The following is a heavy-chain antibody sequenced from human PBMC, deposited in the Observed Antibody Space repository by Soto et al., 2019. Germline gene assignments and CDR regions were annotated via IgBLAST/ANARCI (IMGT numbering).Heavy chain of an antibody. CDR2: IYYSGST. CDR3: ARSAKLVVPAAIMDV. D-gene: IGHD2-2*01. CDR1: GGSISSSSYY. Sequence: SETLSLTCTVSGGSISSSSYYWGRIRQPPGKGLEWIGSIYYSGSTYYNPSLKSRITINPDTSKNQFSLQLNSVTPEDTAVYYCARSAKLVVPAAIMDVWGQGTTVTVSS. V-gene: IGHV4-39*01. J-gene: IGHJ6*02.